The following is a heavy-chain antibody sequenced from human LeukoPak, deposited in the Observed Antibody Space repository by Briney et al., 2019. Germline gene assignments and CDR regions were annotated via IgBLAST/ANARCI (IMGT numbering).Heavy chain of an antibody. CDR2: ISYSGSS. CDR1: GGSIRSYY. J-gene: IGHJ4*02. D-gene: IGHD3-10*01. CDR3: AKSHGSASYFDY. Sequence: PSETLSLTCTVSGGSIRSYYWSWIRQPPRKGLEWIGYISYSGSSEYNPSLKSRVTISVDTSKNQFSLKLSSVTAADTAVYYCAKSHGSASYFDYWGQGTLVTVSS. V-gene: IGHV4-59*08.